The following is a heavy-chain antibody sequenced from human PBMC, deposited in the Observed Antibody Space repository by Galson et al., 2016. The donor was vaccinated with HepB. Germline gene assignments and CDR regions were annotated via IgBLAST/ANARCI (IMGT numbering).Heavy chain of an antibody. J-gene: IGHJ1*01. V-gene: IGHV1-2*02. CDR1: GYSFTDSY. Sequence: SVKVSCKASGYSFTDSYLHWLRQAPGQGLEWLGWINPESGATKYAPKFEARVTISRDTSINTLYMELSSLRSDDTAVYYCARAFHGDLECFGTWGQGTLVTVSS. D-gene: IGHD4-17*01. CDR3: ARAFHGDLECFGT. CDR2: INPESGAT.